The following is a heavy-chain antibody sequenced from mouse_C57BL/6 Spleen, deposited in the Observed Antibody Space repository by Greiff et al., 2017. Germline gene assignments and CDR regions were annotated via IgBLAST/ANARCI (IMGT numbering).Heavy chain of an antibody. D-gene: IGHD3-1*01. J-gene: IGHJ4*01. CDR3: TTLARYTAMDD. CDR2: IDRGGGDT. CDR1: GFNIKDYY. V-gene: IGHV14-1*01. Sequence: EVQRQQSGAGLVRPGASVKFSCTASGFNIKDYYMPWVRQRPEKRLQWIATIDRGGGDTDYAPKFQGKATMTADTSSNTAYLQRSSLTSEDTAVYYCTTLARYTAMDDWGQGTSVTVSS.